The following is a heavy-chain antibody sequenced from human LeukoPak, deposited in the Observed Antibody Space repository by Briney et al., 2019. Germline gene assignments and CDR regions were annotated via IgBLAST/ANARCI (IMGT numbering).Heavy chain of an antibody. CDR2: INPSDDFT. J-gene: IGHJ4*02. V-gene: IGHV1-46*01. CDR3: AREDGPLDN. D-gene: IGHD5-24*01. CDR1: GYPFTTFQ. Sequence: GASVKVSFKTSGYPFTTFQIHWVRQAPGQGLEWMGVINPSDDFTSYAQKFQGRVTLTRDTSTSTVYMELSSLRSEDMAVYYCAREDGPLDNWGQGTLVTVSS.